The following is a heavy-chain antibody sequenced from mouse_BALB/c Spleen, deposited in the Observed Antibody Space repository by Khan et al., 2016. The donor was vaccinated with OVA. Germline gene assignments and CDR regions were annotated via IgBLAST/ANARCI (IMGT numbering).Heavy chain of an antibody. CDR3: AREGAYYRSDGWFAY. D-gene: IGHD2-14*01. J-gene: IGHJ3*01. Sequence: QVQLKQSGTELARPGASVKMSCKASGYTFTSYTMHWVKQRPGQGLEWIGYINPSSGYTNYNQKFKAKATLTADKSSITAYMQLSSLTSEDSAIYYCAREGAYYRSDGWFAYWGQGTLGTVSA. CDR2: INPSSGYT. CDR1: GYTFTSYT. V-gene: IGHV1-4*01.